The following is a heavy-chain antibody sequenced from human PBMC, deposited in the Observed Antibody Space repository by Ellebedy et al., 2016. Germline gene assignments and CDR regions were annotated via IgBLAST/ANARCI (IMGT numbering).Heavy chain of an antibody. D-gene: IGHD1-1*01. CDR3: ARTYWNDEMY. Sequence: GGSLRLSCAASGFTFSNYYMTWIRQAPGKGLEWVSYISSSGNTVDYADSVKGRFTIPRDNAKNSLYLQMNSLRAEDTAVYYCARTYWNDEMYWGQGTLVTVSS. CDR1: GFTFSNYY. CDR2: ISSSGNTV. J-gene: IGHJ4*02. V-gene: IGHV3-11*01.